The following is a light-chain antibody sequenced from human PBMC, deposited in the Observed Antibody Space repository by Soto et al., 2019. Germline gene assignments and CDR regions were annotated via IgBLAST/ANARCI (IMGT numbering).Light chain of an antibody. V-gene: IGLV2-14*01. J-gene: IGLJ1*01. CDR1: SSDIGTYNY. CDR2: EVS. Sequence: QSALTQPASVSGSPGQSITISCTGTSSDIGTYNYVSWYQQHPGKAPKLMLYEVSNRPSGVSNRFFGSKSGNTASLTISGLQAEDEADYFCHSYTSSSTLYVFGTGTKVTVL. CDR3: HSYTSSSTLYV.